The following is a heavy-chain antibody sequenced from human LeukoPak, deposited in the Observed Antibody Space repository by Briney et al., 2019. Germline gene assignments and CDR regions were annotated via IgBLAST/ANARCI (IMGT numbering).Heavy chain of an antibody. CDR2: ISSSGSTI. D-gene: IGHD6-13*01. J-gene: IGHJ4*02. CDR3: ARDPSCSSSWVDY. CDR1: GFTFSDYY. Sequence: GGSLRLSCAASGFTFSDYYMSWIRQAPGKGLEWVSYISSSGSTIYYADSVKGRFTISRDNAKNSLYLQMNSLRAEDTAVYYCARDPSCSSSWVDYWGQGTLVTVSS. V-gene: IGHV3-11*01.